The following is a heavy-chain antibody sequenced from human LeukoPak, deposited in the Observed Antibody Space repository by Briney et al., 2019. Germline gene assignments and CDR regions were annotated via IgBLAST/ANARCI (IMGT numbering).Heavy chain of an antibody. D-gene: IGHD3-22*01. CDR2: ISHSGST. Sequence: PSETLSLTCAVYGGSFSGYYWSWIRQPPGKGLEWIGEISHSGSTNYSPSLKSRVTISVDTSKNQFSLKLSSVTAADTAVYYCARGSRITMIVVVITRDYYYYMDVWGKGTTVTVSS. CDR3: ARGSRITMIVVVITRDYYYYMDV. V-gene: IGHV4-34*01. CDR1: GGSFSGYY. J-gene: IGHJ6*03.